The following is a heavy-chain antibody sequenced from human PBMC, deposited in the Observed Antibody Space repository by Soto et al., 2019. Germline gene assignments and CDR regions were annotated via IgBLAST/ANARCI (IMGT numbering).Heavy chain of an antibody. CDR1: GAGDTFSNYG. CDR3: WRHDKTALPPLDS. J-gene: IGHJ4*02. D-gene: IGHD1-1*01. CDR2: TIPAFGTA. V-gene: IGHV1-69*06. Sequence: QVHLVQSGAEVKSPGSAVKVSCQVSGAGDTFSNYGLNWVRQAPAQGLEWMGGTIPAFGTANYAEKFQGRVTITADTSTTTAYMELSSLRSDDTAVYYCWRHDKTALPPLDSWGQGTLGAVSS.